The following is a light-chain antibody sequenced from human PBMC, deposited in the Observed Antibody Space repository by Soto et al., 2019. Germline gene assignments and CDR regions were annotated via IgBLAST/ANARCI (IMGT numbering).Light chain of an antibody. CDR2: ATS. J-gene: IGKJ5*01. V-gene: IGKV1-39*01. CDR3: QQSYTTPSIT. Sequence: DIQMTQSPSSLSASVGDRVHITCRASQTVSSYLNWYPQQPGTVPKLLIYATSNLQSGVPSRFSGRGFGTDFTLTISSLQPEDFATYYCQQSYTTPSITFGQGTRLEIK. CDR1: QTVSSY.